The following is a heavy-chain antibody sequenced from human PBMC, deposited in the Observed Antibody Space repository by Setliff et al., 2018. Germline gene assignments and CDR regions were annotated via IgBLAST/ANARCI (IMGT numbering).Heavy chain of an antibody. CDR3: ARDGGGDSDAFDI. D-gene: IGHD3-16*01. CDR1: GYTFTGYY. J-gene: IGHJ3*02. V-gene: IGHV1-2*06. Sequence: ASVKVSCKASGYTFTGYYMHWVRQAPGQGLEWMGRINPNSGGTNYAQKFQGRVTMTSDTSISTAYMELGRLRSDDTAVYFCARDGGGDSDAFDIWGQGTRVTVSS. CDR2: INPNSGGT.